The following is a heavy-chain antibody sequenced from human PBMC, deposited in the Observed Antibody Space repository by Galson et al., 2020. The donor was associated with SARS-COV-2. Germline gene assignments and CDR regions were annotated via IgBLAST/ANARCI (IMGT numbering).Heavy chain of an antibody. CDR2: IRSKANSYAA. CDR3: TTALDY. V-gene: IGHV3-73*01. J-gene: IGHJ4*02. CDR1: GFTFSVSA. Sequence: GSLKISCAASGFTFSVSAIHWVRQASGKGLEWVGRIRSKANSYAAAYAASVKGRFTISRDDSKNTAYLQMNSLKTEDTAVYYCTTALDYWGQGTLVTVSS.